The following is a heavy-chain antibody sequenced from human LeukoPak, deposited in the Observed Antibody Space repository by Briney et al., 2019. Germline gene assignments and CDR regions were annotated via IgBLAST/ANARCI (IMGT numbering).Heavy chain of an antibody. CDR2: VSGSADNT. CDR3: AKNTVSTTDYYDYYGMDV. CDR1: GFTFSSYA. V-gene: IGHV3-23*01. Sequence: GVSLRLSCAASGFTFSSYAMNWVRQAPGKGLEWVSAVSGSADNTYYADSVKGRFTISRDNSKNTLYLHMNSLRAEDTAVYYCAKNTVSTTDYYDYYGMDVWGQGTTVTVSS. D-gene: IGHD4-11*01. J-gene: IGHJ6*02.